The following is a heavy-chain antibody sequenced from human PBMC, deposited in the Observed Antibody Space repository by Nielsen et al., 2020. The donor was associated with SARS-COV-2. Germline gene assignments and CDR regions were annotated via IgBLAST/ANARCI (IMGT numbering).Heavy chain of an antibody. V-gene: IGHV3-9*01. CDR2: ISWNSGSI. CDR3: TRDLHDY. CDR1: GFTFDDYA. J-gene: IGHJ4*02. Sequence: GGSLRLSCAASGFTFDDYAMHWVRQAPGKGLEWVSGISWNSGSIGYADSVKGRFTISRDNAKNSLYLQMNNLRAEDTAIYYCTRDLHDYWGQGTLVTVSS.